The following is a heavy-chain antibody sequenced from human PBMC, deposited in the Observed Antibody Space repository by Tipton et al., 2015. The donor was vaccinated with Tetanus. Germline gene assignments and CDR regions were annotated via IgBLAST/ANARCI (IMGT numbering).Heavy chain of an antibody. CDR2: IDTNTGNP. CDR3: TRDQAGTTFVY. V-gene: IGHV7-4-1*02. Sequence: QLVQSGAEVKKPGASVKVSCKASGYTFTDYYMHWVRQAPGQGLEWMGWIDTNTGNPTYAQGFTGRFVFSLDTSVSTAYLQITSLKAEDTAVYYCTRDQAGTTFVYWGQGTLVTVSS. J-gene: IGHJ4*02. D-gene: IGHD1-1*01. CDR1: GYTFTDYY.